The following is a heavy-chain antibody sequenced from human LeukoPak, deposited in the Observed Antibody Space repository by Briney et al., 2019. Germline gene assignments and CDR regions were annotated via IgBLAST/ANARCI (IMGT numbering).Heavy chain of an antibody. CDR2: ISGSGGST. V-gene: IGHV3-23*01. Sequence: GGSLRLSCAASGFTFSSYAMSWVRQAPGKGLEWVSAISGSGGSTYYADSVKGRFTISRDNSKNTLYLQMNSLRAEDTVVYYCATLNYGPYYFDYWGQGTLVTVSS. D-gene: IGHD3-10*01. J-gene: IGHJ4*02. CDR3: ATLNYGPYYFDY. CDR1: GFTFSSYA.